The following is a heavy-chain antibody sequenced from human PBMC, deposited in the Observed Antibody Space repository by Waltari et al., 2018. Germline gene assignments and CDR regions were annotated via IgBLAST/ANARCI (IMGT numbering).Heavy chain of an antibody. CDR2: INGDST. V-gene: IGHV3-23*01. CDR3: AREGQLGYFPH. Sequence: EVQLLESGGNLVQPGGSLSLSCAASGFTFSNNAMGWVRQAPGKGLEWVSTINGDSTYYADSVKGRFTISRDNSKSTLYLQMINLRVEDTAVYYCAREGQLGYFPHWGQGTLVTVSS. D-gene: IGHD6-13*01. J-gene: IGHJ1*01. CDR1: GFTFSNNA.